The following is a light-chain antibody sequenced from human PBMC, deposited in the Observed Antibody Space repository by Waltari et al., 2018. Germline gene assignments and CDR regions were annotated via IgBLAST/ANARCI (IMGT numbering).Light chain of an antibody. Sequence: EIVLTQSPGTLSLSPGERATLYCRVSQWVRGSLAWYQQKPCQPPRLLIYAASNRATGITDRFSGSGSGTDFSLTISRLEPEEFAVYYCQHYVSLPATFGQGTKVEIK. CDR2: AAS. J-gene: IGKJ1*01. CDR3: QHYVSLPAT. CDR1: QWVRGS. V-gene: IGKV3-20*01.